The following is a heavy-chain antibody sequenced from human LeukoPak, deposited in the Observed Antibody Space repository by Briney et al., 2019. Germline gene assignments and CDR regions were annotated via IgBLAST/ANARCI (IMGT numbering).Heavy chain of an antibody. CDR3: ARGGAGEDIVVVPAGPSWFDP. CDR2: INHSGST. V-gene: IGHV4-34*01. CDR1: GGSFSGYY. J-gene: IGHJ5*02. Sequence: PSETLSLTCAVYGGSFSGYYWSWIRQPPGEGLEWIGEINHSGSTNYNPSLKSRVTISVDTSKNQFSLKLSSVTAADSAVNYCARGGAGEDIVVVPAGPSWFDPWGQGTLVTVSS. D-gene: IGHD2-2*01.